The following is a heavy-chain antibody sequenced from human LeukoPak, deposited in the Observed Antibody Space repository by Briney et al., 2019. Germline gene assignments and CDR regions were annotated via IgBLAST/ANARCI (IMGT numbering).Heavy chain of an antibody. CDR2: ISGSGAFT. D-gene: IGHD2-21*01. Sequence: GGSLRLSCAASGLTFTKYAMSWVRQAPGTGLEWVSTISGSGAFTYYADSVKGRFIISRDNSKNTLYLQMNSLRAEDTAVYYCAKISGDLKCRNYYYYFHMDVWGKGTTVTVSS. CDR1: GLTFTKYA. V-gene: IGHV3-23*01. J-gene: IGHJ6*03. CDR3: AKISGDLKCRNYYYYFHMDV.